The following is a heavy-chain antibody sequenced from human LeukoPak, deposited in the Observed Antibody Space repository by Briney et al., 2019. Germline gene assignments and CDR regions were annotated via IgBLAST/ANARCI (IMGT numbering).Heavy chain of an antibody. Sequence: GGSLRLSCAAPGFTFDDYAMHWVRQAPGKGLEWVSGISWNSGSIGYADSVKGRFTISRDNAKNSLYLQMNSLRAEDTALYYCAKDYYYDSSGLFDYWGQGTLVTVSS. V-gene: IGHV3-9*01. CDR2: ISWNSGSI. CDR3: AKDYYYDSSGLFDY. CDR1: GFTFDDYA. D-gene: IGHD3-22*01. J-gene: IGHJ4*02.